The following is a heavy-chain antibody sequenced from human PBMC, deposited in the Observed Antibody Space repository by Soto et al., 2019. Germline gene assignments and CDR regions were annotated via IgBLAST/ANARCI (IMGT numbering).Heavy chain of an antibody. CDR1: GFTFSSYA. CDR2: INVDDST. Sequence: EVQLLESGGGLAQPGGSLRLSCAASGFTFSSYAMSWVRQAPGKGLEWVSSINVDDSTYYANSVKGRFTISRDNSKNTXXXXXXXXXXXXXXXXXXXXXXYLDNWAQGTLVTVSS. V-gene: IGHV3-23*01. CDR3: XXXXYLDN. J-gene: IGHJ4*02.